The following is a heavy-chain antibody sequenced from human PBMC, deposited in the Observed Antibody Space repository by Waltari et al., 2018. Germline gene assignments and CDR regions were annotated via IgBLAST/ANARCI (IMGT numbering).Heavy chain of an antibody. CDR2: IKRKTDGGTT. CDR3: TTEVGYYDSSGYYLDYYYYYMDV. D-gene: IGHD3-22*01. V-gene: IGHV3-15*01. CDR1: GFTFSNAW. Sequence: EVQLVESGGGLVKPGGSLRLSCAASGFTFSNAWMSWVRQAPGKGLEWVGSIKRKTDGGTTDYAAPVKGRFTISRDDSKNTLYLQMNSLKTEDTAVYYCTTEVGYYDSSGYYLDYYYYYMDVWGKGTTVTVSS. J-gene: IGHJ6*03.